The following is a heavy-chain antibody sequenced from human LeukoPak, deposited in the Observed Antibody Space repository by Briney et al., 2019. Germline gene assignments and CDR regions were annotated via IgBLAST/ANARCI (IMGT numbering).Heavy chain of an antibody. CDR1: GFTFSSYS. CDR2: ICTNKDTI. Sequence: GGSLRLSCAASGFTFSSYSMNWVSQAPGRGLEWVSSICTNKDTIYYAESVKGRFHISRDNAKNSLYLQMNSLRDEDTSVYYCARAIRSGTYYLVYWGQGTLVTVSS. J-gene: IGHJ4*02. V-gene: IGHV3-48*02. D-gene: IGHD3-10*01. CDR3: ARAIRSGTYYLVY.